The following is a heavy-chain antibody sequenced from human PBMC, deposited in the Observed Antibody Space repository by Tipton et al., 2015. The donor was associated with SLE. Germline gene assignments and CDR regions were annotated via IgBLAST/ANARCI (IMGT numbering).Heavy chain of an antibody. Sequence: TLSLTCAVYGGSFSGYYWSWIRQPPGKGLEWIGEINHSGSTNYNPPLKSRVTISVDTSKNQFSLKLSSVTAADTAVYYCARGGGWELWYFDYWGQGTLVTVSS. J-gene: IGHJ4*02. CDR3: ARGGGWELWYFDY. CDR1: GGSFSGYY. V-gene: IGHV4-34*01. D-gene: IGHD1-26*01. CDR2: INHSGST.